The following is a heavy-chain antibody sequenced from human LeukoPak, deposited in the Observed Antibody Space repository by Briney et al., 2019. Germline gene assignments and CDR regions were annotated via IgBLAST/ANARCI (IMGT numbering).Heavy chain of an antibody. J-gene: IGHJ3*02. CDR3: ARDYTTNARLRYAFDI. CDR1: GGSISSGSYY. CDR2: VYHSGST. Sequence: SETLSLTCTVSGGSISSGSYYWGWIRQPPGKGLEWIGSVYHSGSTYYNPSLKSRVTISVDTSKNQFSLKLSSVTAADTAVYYCARDYTTNARLRYAFDIWGQGTMVTVSS. D-gene: IGHD4-17*01. V-gene: IGHV4-39*07.